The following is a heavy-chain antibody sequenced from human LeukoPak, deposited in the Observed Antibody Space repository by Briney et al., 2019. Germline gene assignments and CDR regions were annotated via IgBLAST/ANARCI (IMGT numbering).Heavy chain of an antibody. V-gene: IGHV1-3*01. J-gene: IGHJ4*02. D-gene: IGHD3-16*02. CDR2: INAGNGNT. CDR1: GYTFTSYA. CDR3: ARPYDYVWGSYRYTLDY. Sequence: ASVNVSCKASGYTFTSYAMHWVRQAPGQRREWMGWINAGNGNTKYSQKFQGRVTITRDTSASTAYMELSSLRSEDTAVYYCARPYDYVWGSYRYTLDYWGQGTLVTVSS.